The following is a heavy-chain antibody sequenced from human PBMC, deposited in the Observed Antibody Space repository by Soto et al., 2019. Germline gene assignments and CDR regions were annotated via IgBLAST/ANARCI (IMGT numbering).Heavy chain of an antibody. CDR2: IYRTGST. CDR1: GGSFTSNNW. CDR3: ASRDPGTSVDY. J-gene: IGHJ4*02. V-gene: IGHV4-4*02. D-gene: IGHD1-7*01. Sequence: PSETLSLTCAVSGGSFTSNNWWTWVRQPPGQGLEWIGEIYRTGSTNYNPSLKSRVTISLDKSENQFSLKVTSLAAADTAVYYCASRDPGTSVDYWGQGTLVTVSS.